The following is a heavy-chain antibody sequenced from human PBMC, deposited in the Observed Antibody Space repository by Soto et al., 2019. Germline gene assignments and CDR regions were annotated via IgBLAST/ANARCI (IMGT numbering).Heavy chain of an antibody. CDR2: IYASGSA. Sequence: QVQLQEAGPGLVKPSQTLSLTCTVSGASIRGVDYFWTWIRQRPGKGLEWLGNIYASGSAYTNPSLKSRVGLSVDTSQNQFALSLTSVTAADSAVYYCAREGKDISTHGGWNAFDIWGQGTEVSVFS. J-gene: IGHJ3*02. D-gene: IGHD2-15*01. CDR1: GASIRGVDYF. V-gene: IGHV4-31*03. CDR3: AREGKDISTHGGWNAFDI.